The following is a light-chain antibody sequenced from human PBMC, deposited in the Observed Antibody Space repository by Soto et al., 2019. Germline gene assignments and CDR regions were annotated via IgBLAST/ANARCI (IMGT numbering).Light chain of an antibody. CDR3: AAWDDSLNGRVV. V-gene: IGLV1-44*01. CDR1: SSNIGSNT. J-gene: IGLJ2*01. Sequence: QSVLAQPPSASGTPGQRVTISCSGSSSNIGSNTVHWYQQLPGTAPKLLIYSNDQRPSGVTDRFSGSKSGTSASLAISGLHSEDEADYYCAAWDDSLNGRVVFGGGTKLTVL. CDR2: SND.